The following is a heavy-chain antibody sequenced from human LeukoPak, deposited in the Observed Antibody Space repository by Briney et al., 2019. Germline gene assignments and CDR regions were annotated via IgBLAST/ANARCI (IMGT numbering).Heavy chain of an antibody. Sequence: ASVKVSCKASGYTFTGYYMHWVRQAPGQGLEWMGWINPNSGGTNYAQKFQGRVTMTRDTSISTAYMELSRLRSDDTAVYYCALMGDIVVVPAAQNYFDYWGQETLVTVSS. V-gene: IGHV1-2*02. CDR1: GYTFTGYY. CDR2: INPNSGGT. J-gene: IGHJ4*02. D-gene: IGHD2-2*01. CDR3: ALMGDIVVVPAAQNYFDY.